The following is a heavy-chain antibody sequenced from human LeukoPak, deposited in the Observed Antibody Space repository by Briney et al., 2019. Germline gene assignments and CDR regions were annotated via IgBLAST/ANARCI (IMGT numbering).Heavy chain of an antibody. CDR1: GLNFKTYG. CDR2: IWFDGNNK. J-gene: IGHJ4*02. V-gene: IGHV3-33*01. Sequence: GGSLRLSCAVSGLNFKTYGMHWLRQAPGKGLEWVAVIWFDGNNKYYADSVRGQFTISRDDSKNTLYLQMNSLRAEDTAVYYCATDGPPEEVVSATFDYWGQGALVTVSS. CDR3: ATDGPPEEVVSATFDY. D-gene: IGHD2-15*01.